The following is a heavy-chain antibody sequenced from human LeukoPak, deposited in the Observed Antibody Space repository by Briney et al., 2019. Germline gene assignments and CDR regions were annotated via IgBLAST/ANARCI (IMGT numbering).Heavy chain of an antibody. J-gene: IGHJ3*02. V-gene: IGHV3-64*01. CDR1: GFSFSTYA. D-gene: IGHD2-2*02. CDR2: ISSNGGST. CDR3: ARRDIVVVPAAIIGAFDI. Sequence: PGGSLRLSCAASGFSFSTYAMHWVRQAPGKGLEYVSAISSNGGSTYYANSVKGRFTISRDNSKNTLYLQMGSLRAEDTALYYCARRDIVVVPAAIIGAFDIWGQGSMVTVSS.